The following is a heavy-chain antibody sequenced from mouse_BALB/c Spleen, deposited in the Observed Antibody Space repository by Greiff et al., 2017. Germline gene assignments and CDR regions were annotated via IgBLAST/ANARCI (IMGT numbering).Heavy chain of an antibody. D-gene: IGHD2-14*01. Sequence: EVQLVESGPGLVKPSQSLSLTCTVTGYSITSDYAWNWIRQFPGNKLEWMGYISYSGSTSYNPSLKSRISITRDTSKNQFFLQLNSVTTEDTATYYCAKGVRSAMDYWGQGTSVTVSS. CDR3: AKGVRSAMDY. CDR1: GYSITSDYA. V-gene: IGHV3-2*02. J-gene: IGHJ4*01. CDR2: ISYSGST.